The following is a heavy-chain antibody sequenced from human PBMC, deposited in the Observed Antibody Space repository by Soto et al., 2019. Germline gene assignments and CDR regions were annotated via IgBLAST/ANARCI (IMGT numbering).Heavy chain of an antibody. D-gene: IGHD3-10*01. J-gene: IGHJ4*02. CDR1: GGSCSGYY. CDR3: ARGRYYGSGSYYSATGRLRYYFDY. CDR2: INHSGST. Sequence: LETLSLTCAVYGGSCSGYYWSWIRQPPGKGLEWIGEINHSGSTNYNPSLKSRVTISVDTSKNQFSLKLSSVTAADTAVYYCARGRYYGSGSYYSATGRLRYYFDYWGQGTLVTVSS. V-gene: IGHV4-34*01.